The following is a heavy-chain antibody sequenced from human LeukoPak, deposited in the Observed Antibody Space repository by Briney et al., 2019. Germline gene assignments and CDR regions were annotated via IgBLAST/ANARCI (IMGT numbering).Heavy chain of an antibody. J-gene: IGHJ5*02. V-gene: IGHV4-59*08. CDR1: GGSISSYY. CDR3: ASQLFNSGFDP. D-gene: IGHD4-23*01. CDR2: IYYSGST. Sequence: SETLSLTCTVSGGSISSYYWSWIRQPPGKGLEWIGYIYYSGSTNYNPSLESRVTISVDTSKNQFSLKLSSVTAADTAVYYCASQLFNSGFDPWGQGTLVTVSS.